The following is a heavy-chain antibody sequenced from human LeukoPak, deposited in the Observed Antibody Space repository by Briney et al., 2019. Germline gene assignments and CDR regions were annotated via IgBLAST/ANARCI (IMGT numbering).Heavy chain of an antibody. CDR3: ARDPLDSSGYYRGPGDY. D-gene: IGHD3-22*01. V-gene: IGHV3-53*01. Sequence: PGGSLRLSCAASGFTVSSNYMSWVRQAPGKGLEWVSAIYSGGSTYYADSVKGRSTISRDNSKNTLYLQMNSLRAEDTAVYYCARDPLDSSGYYRGPGDYWGQGTLVTVSS. J-gene: IGHJ4*02. CDR2: IYSGGST. CDR1: GFTVSSNY.